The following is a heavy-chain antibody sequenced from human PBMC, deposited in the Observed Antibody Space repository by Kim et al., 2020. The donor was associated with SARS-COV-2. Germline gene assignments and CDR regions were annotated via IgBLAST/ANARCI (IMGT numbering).Heavy chain of an antibody. CDR2: IDPSDSYT. J-gene: IGHJ4*02. CDR3: ARLSRYCSGGNCYSLFDY. V-gene: IGHV5-10-1*01. D-gene: IGHD2-15*01. Sequence: GESLKISCKGSGYSFTSYWISWVCQMPGKGLEWMGRIDPSDSYTNYSPSFQGHVTISADKSISTAYLQWSSLKASDTAMYYCARLSRYCSGGNCYSLFDYWGQGTLVTVSS. CDR1: GYSFTSYW.